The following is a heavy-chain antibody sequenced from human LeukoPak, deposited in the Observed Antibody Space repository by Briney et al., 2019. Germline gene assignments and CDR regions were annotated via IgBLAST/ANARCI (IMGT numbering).Heavy chain of an antibody. J-gene: IGHJ5*02. CDR2: INTNTGNP. CDR1: GYTFTSYA. D-gene: IGHD6-6*01. CDR3: ARRKYSSSSGGYNWFDP. V-gene: IGHV7-4-1*02. Sequence: ASVKVSCKASGYTFTSYAMNWVRQAPGHGLEWMGWINTNTGNPTYAQGFTGRFVFPLDTSVSTAYLQISSLKAEDTAVYYCARRKYSSSSGGYNWFDPWGQGTLVTVSS.